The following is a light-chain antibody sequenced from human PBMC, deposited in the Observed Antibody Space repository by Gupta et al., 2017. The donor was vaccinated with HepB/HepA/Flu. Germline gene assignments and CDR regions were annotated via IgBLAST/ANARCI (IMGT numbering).Light chain of an antibody. Sequence: QSVLTQPPSVSGAPGQTVTISCTGSISNIGAGYDVHWYQQLPGTAPNLLIYGNSNRPSGVPDRFSGSKSGTSASLAITGLQAEDEADYYCQSYDSSLSGSRVFGTGTKVTVL. J-gene: IGLJ1*01. CDR1: ISNIGAGYD. V-gene: IGLV1-40*01. CDR3: QSYDSSLSGSRV. CDR2: GNS.